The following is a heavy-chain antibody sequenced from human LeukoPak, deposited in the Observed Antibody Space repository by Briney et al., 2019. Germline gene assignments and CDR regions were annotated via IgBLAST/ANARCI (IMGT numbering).Heavy chain of an antibody. J-gene: IGHJ6*03. CDR1: GYTFTSYG. CDR3: ARGRYSSSWYRGDYYYYYMDV. V-gene: IGHV1-8*02. Sequence: ASVKVSCKASGYTFTSYGISWVRQATGQGLEWMGWMNPNSGNTGYAQKFQGRVTMTRNTSISTAYMELSSLRSEDTAVYYCARGRYSSSWYRGDYYYYYMDVWGKGTTVTISS. D-gene: IGHD6-13*01. CDR2: MNPNSGNT.